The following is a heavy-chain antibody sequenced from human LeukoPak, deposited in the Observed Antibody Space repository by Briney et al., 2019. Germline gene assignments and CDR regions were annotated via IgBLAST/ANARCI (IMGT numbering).Heavy chain of an antibody. CDR1: GGSIRSSYYY. CDR3: ARDGEASGGIFDY. V-gene: IGHV4-39*02. J-gene: IGHJ4*02. CDR2: IYDSGST. Sequence: PSETLSLTCTVSGGSIRSSYYYWGWLRQPPGKGLEWIGSIYDSGSTYYNPSLKSRVTISVDTSKNQFSLKLNSVTAADTAVYYCARDGEASGGIFDYWGQGTLVTVSS. D-gene: IGHD2-15*01.